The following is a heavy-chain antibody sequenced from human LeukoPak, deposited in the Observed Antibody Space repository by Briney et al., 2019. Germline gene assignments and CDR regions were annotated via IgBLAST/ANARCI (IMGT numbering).Heavy chain of an antibody. J-gene: IGHJ4*02. CDR1: GGSFSGYY. CDR3: ARGLVLRYFDWFDY. V-gene: IGHV4-34*01. D-gene: IGHD3-9*01. Sequence: SETLSLTCAVYGGSFSGYYWSWIRRPPGKGLEWIGEINHSGSTNYNPSLKSRVTISVDTSKNQFSLKLSSVTAADTAVYYCARGLVLRYFDWFDYWGQGTLVTVSS. CDR2: INHSGST.